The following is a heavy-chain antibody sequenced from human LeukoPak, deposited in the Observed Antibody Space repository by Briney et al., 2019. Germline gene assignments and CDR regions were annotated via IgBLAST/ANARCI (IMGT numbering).Heavy chain of an antibody. D-gene: IGHD1-7*01. Sequence: SETLSLTCTVSGYSISSGYYWGWIRQPPGKGLEWIGSIYHSGSTYYNPSLKSRVTISVDTSKNQFSLKLSSVTAADTAVYYCARRNWSYYYFDYWGQGTLVTVSS. V-gene: IGHV4-38-2*02. CDR3: ARRNWSYYYFDY. J-gene: IGHJ4*02. CDR2: IYHSGST. CDR1: GYSISSGYY.